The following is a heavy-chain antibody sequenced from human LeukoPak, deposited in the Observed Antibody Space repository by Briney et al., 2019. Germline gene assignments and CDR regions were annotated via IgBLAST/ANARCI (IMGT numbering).Heavy chain of an antibody. J-gene: IGHJ4*02. Sequence: ASVKVSCKASEYIFTGYYMHWVRQAPGQGLEWMGRINPNNGATNYAQKLQGRVTMTTDTSTSTAYMELRSLRSDDTAVYYCARDSNGGAMIVDYWGQGTLVTVSS. CDR2: INPNNGAT. CDR3: ARDSNGGAMIVDY. V-gene: IGHV1-2*06. CDR1: EYIFTGYY. D-gene: IGHD3-22*01.